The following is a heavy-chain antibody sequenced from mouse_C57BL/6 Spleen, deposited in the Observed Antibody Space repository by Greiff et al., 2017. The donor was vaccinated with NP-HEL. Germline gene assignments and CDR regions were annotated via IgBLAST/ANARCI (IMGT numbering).Heavy chain of an antibody. D-gene: IGHD1-2*01. CDR1: GYAFSSYW. CDR2: IYPGDGDT. CDR3: ARARLTCYFDY. Sequence: VQLQQSGAELVKPGASVKISCKASGYAFSSYWMNWVKQRPGKGLEWIGQIYPGDGDTNYNGKFKGKATLTADKSSSTAYKQLSSLTSEDSAVYFWARARLTCYFDYWGQGTTLTVSS. V-gene: IGHV1-80*01. J-gene: IGHJ2*01.